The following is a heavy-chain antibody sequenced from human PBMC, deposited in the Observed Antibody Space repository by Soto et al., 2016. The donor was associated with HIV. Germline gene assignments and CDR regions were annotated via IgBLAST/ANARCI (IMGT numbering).Heavy chain of an antibody. J-gene: IGHJ4*02. CDR2: ISGSGGST. CDR3: AKVQLSGTWFGELFSQYYFDY. CDR1: GFTFSSYA. V-gene: IGHV3-23*01. D-gene: IGHD3-10*01. Sequence: EVQLLESGGGLVQPGGSLRLSCAASGFTFSSYAMSWVRQAPGKGLEWVSAISGSGGSTYYADSVKGRFTISRDNSKNTLYLQMNSLRAEDTAVYYCAKVQLSGTWFGELFSQYYFDYWGQGTLVTVSS.